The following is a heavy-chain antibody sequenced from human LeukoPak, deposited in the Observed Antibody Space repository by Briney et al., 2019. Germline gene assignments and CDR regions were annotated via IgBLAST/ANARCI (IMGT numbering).Heavy chain of an antibody. V-gene: IGHV3-9*01. J-gene: IGHJ5*02. D-gene: IGHD1-26*01. CDR3: ARAEGWEPQGNWFDP. Sequence: PGGSLRLSCAASGFTFDVYAMHWVRQAPGKGLEWVSGISWNSGTVGYADSVKGRFTISRDNAKNSLYLQMNSLRAEDTAVYYCARAEGWEPQGNWFDPWGQGTLVTVSS. CDR2: ISWNSGTV. CDR1: GFTFDVYA.